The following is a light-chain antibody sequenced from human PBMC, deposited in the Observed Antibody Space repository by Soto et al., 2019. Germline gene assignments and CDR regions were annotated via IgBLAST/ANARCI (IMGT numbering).Light chain of an antibody. Sequence: IQLTQSPSSLSASVGDRVTITCRASQGISSYLAWYQQKPGKAPKLLIYAASTLQSGVPSRFSGSGSGTDFTLTFSSLQPEDFATYYCQQLNSYPITFGQVTRLEIK. CDR2: AAS. CDR1: QGISSY. V-gene: IGKV1-9*01. J-gene: IGKJ5*01. CDR3: QQLNSYPIT.